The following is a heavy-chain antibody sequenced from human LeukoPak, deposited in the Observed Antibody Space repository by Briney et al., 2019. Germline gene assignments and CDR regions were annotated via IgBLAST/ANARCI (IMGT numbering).Heavy chain of an antibody. CDR1: GFTFSSYS. J-gene: IGHJ4*02. Sequence: GGSLRLSCAASGFTFSSYSMSWIRQAPGKGLEWVSAISGSGGSTYYADSVKGRFTISRDNSKNTLYLQMNSLRAEDTAVYYCAKDRAPIYYYDSSGLDYWGQGTLVTVSS. CDR2: ISGSGGST. V-gene: IGHV3-23*01. D-gene: IGHD3-22*01. CDR3: AKDRAPIYYYDSSGLDY.